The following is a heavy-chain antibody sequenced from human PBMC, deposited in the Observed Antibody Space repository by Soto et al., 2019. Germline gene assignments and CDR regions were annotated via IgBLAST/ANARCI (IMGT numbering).Heavy chain of an antibody. CDR3: ARVGSIAAAGTSFDY. CDR2: IIPILGIA. J-gene: IGHJ4*02. Sequence: SVKVSCKASGGTFSSYTISWVRQAPGQGLEWMGRIIPILGIANYAQKFQGRVTITADKSTSTAYMELSSLRSEETAVYYCARVGSIAAAGTSFDYWGQGTLVTVSS. V-gene: IGHV1-69*02. D-gene: IGHD6-13*01. CDR1: GGTFSSYT.